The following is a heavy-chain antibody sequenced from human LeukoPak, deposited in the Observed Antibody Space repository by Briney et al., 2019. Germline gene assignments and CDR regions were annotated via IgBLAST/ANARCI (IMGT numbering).Heavy chain of an antibody. V-gene: IGHV1-46*01. Sequence: ASVKVSCKASGYSFTSYYMHWVRQAPGQGLEWMGIINPSGGSTSYAQKFQGRVTMTRDTSTSTVYMELSSLRSEATAVYYCARDLGRGSYGWGKFDLWGRGTLVAVSS. J-gene: IGHJ2*01. CDR3: ARDLGRGSYGWGKFDL. CDR2: INPSGGST. CDR1: GYSFTSYY. D-gene: IGHD3-10*01.